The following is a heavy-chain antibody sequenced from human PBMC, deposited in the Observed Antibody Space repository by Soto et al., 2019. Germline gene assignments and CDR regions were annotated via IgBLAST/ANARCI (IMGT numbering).Heavy chain of an antibody. CDR2: ISYDGSKK. J-gene: IGHJ3*02. V-gene: IGHV3-30-3*01. CDR3: ARSGLVVLTPPDAFDI. D-gene: IGHD2-21*02. Sequence: QVQLVESGGGVVQPGRSLRLSCAASGFIFTTYAMSWVRQAPGKGLEWVALISYDGSKKDHADSVKGRFTISRDNSKNTLFLQMISLRPDDTAVYYCARSGLVVLTPPDAFDIWGQGTMVTVSS. CDR1: GFIFTTYA.